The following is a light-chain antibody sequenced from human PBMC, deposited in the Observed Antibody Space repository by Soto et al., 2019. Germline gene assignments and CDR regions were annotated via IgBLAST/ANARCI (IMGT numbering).Light chain of an antibody. CDR2: DAS. CDR3: QQRSSWPRT. V-gene: IGKV3-11*01. CDR1: QSVSSF. J-gene: IGKJ1*01. Sequence: EILFTQSPGTLSLSPGERATPSCRASQSVSSFLAWYQQKPGQAPRLLIYDASNRATGIPARFSGSGSGTDFTLTISSLEPEDFALYYCQQRSSWPRTFGQGTKVDIK.